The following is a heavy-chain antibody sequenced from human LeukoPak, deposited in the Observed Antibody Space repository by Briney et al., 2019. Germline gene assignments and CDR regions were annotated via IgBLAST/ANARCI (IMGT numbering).Heavy chain of an antibody. CDR2: ISDTGST. J-gene: IGHJ4*02. V-gene: IGHV4-59*04. Sequence: PSETLSLTCTVSGGSISSYYWSWIRRPPGKGLEWLGTISDTGSTYYNPSLKSRVTMSVDTSKKQFSLRLSSVTAADTTIYYCARTTVTFQPIVYFDYWGQGTLVTVSS. D-gene: IGHD4-17*01. CDR3: ARTTVTFQPIVYFDY. CDR1: GGSISSYY.